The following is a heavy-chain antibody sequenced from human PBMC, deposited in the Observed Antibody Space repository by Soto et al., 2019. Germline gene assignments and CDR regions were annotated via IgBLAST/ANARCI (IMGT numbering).Heavy chain of an antibody. V-gene: IGHV3-30*18. J-gene: IGHJ6*02. D-gene: IGHD2-2*01. CDR1: GFTFSSYG. Sequence: QVQLVESGGGVVQPGRSLRLSCAASGFTFSSYGMHWVRQAPGKGLEWVAVISYDGSNKYYADSVKGRFTISRDNSKNALYLQMNILRAEDTAVYYCAKGTYCSSTSCRYYYYYGMDVWGQGTTVTVSS. CDR2: ISYDGSNK. CDR3: AKGTYCSSTSCRYYYYYGMDV.